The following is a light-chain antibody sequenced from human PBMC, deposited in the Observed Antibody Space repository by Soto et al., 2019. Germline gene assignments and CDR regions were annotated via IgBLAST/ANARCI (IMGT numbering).Light chain of an antibody. CDR3: HQFGSFPRT. CDR1: QSVGIS. Sequence: DIVLTQSPGTLSLSPGERATLSCRASQSVGISLSWYQHKSGQPPRLLIYSAFNRATGIPERFSGSGAGTDFTLTISRLEPEDFAVYSCHQFGSFPRTFGQGTQVLIK. V-gene: IGKV3-20*01. J-gene: IGKJ1*01. CDR2: SAF.